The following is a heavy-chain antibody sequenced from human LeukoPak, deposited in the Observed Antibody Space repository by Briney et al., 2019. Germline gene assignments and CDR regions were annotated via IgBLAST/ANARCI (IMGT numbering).Heavy chain of an antibody. V-gene: IGHV4-61*02. D-gene: IGHD3-10*01. Sequence: PSQTLSLTCTVSGGSISSGSYYWSWIRQPAGKGLGWIGRIYTSGSTNYNPSLKSRVTISVDTSKNQFSLKLSSVTAADTAVYYCASFNYGSGRIDYWGQGTLVTVSS. CDR1: GGSISSGSYY. CDR3: ASFNYGSGRIDY. J-gene: IGHJ4*02. CDR2: IYTSGST.